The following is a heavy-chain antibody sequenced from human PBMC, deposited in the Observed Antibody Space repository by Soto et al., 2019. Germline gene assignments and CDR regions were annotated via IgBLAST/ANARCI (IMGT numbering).Heavy chain of an antibody. CDR2: IQSGGTT. CDR3: ARDDVLCDGGRCYGIPLDV. CDR1: GFTVSSKY. Sequence: EVQLVESGGGLVQHGGSLRLSCAASGFTVSSKYMTWVRQAPGKGLEWVSLIQSGGTTYYADSVKGRFTISRDTSENSLDLQMDSLRVEDTAVYYCARDDVLCDGGRCYGIPLDVWGKGPTVTVSS. J-gene: IGHJ6*03. V-gene: IGHV3-66*01. D-gene: IGHD2-15*01.